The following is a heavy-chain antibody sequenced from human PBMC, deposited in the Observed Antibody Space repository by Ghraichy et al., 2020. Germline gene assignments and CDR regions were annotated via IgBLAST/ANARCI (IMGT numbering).Heavy chain of an antibody. CDR2: ISSSGSTI. CDR3: ARGSVYGVTAAHEYFDY. Sequence: GGSLRLSCAASGFTFSSYEMNWVRQAPGKGLEWVSYISSSGSTIYYADSVKGRFTISRDNAKNSLYLQMNSLRAEDTAVYYCARGSVYGVTAAHEYFDYWGQGTLVTVSS. D-gene: IGHD2-8*01. V-gene: IGHV3-48*03. J-gene: IGHJ4*02. CDR1: GFTFSSYE.